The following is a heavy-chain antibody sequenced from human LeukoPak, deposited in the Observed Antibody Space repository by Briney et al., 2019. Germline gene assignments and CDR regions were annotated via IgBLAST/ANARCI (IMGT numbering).Heavy chain of an antibody. CDR1: RYTLTNYS. CDR3: ARRRDVYNLVDF. CDR2: IYPGDSDT. J-gene: IGHJ4*02. Sequence: GESLKISCKGSRYTLTNYSIGWVRQMPGKGLEWMGIIYPGDSDTRCSPSFQGQVTTSADKSISTAYLQWNSLKASDTAMYYCARRRDVYNLVDFWGQGTLVTVSS. D-gene: IGHD5-24*01. V-gene: IGHV5-51*01.